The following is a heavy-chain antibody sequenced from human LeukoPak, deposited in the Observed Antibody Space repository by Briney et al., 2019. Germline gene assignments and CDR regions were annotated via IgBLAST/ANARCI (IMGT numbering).Heavy chain of an antibody. V-gene: IGHV6-1*01. CDR2: TYYVSKWYN. J-gene: IGHJ3*02. CDR1: RDSVSGNNGA. Sequence: SQTLSLTCAISRDSVSGNNGAWNWIRRSPARGLEWLGRTYYVSKWYNDYAVSVKGRITINPDTSKNQFSLQLNSVTPEDTAVYYCARGWLRTAFDIWGQGTMVTVSS. D-gene: IGHD5-12*01. CDR3: ARGWLRTAFDI.